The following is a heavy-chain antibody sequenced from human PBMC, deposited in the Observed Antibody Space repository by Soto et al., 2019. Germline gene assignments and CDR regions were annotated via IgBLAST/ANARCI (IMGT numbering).Heavy chain of an antibody. D-gene: IGHD6-19*01. CDR3: ARGHIGWYAFDI. CDR2: IIPIFGTA. Sequence: ASGKVSCKASGGTFSSYAISWVRQAPGQGLEWMGGIIPIFGTANYAQKFQGRVTITADKSTSTAYMELSSLRSEDTAVYYCARGHIGWYAFDIWGQGTLVTVSS. J-gene: IGHJ3*02. V-gene: IGHV1-69*06. CDR1: GGTFSSYA.